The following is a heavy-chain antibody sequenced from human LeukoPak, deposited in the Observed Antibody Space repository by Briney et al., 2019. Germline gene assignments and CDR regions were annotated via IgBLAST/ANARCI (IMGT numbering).Heavy chain of an antibody. Sequence: ASVKVSCKASGGTFSSYAINWVRQAPGQGLEWMGWISAYNGNTNYAQKFEGRVTMTTDTSTSTAYMELGSLKSDDTAVYYCARDMWVVPAAIGYWGQGTLVTVSS. J-gene: IGHJ4*02. D-gene: IGHD2-2*01. V-gene: IGHV1-18*01. CDR1: GGTFSSYA. CDR2: ISAYNGNT. CDR3: ARDMWVVPAAIGY.